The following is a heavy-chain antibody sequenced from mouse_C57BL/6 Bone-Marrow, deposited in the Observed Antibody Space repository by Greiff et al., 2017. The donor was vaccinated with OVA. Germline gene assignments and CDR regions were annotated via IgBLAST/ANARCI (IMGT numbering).Heavy chain of an antibody. Sequence: VKLVESGPGLVQPSQSLSITCTVSGFSLTSYGVHWVRQSPGKGLEWLGVIWSGGSTDYNAAVISRLSISKDNSKSQVFFKMNSLQADDTAIYYCARGGDYSWFAYWGQGTLVTVSA. CDR2: IWSGGST. J-gene: IGHJ3*01. V-gene: IGHV2-2*01. D-gene: IGHD2-4*01. CDR3: ARGGDYSWFAY. CDR1: GFSLTSYG.